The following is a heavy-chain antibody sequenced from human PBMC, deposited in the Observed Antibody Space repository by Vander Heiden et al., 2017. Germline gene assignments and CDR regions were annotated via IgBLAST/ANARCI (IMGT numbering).Heavy chain of an antibody. J-gene: IGHJ4*02. CDR2: MSDNGGRT. CDR3: AKARSGIAAAGINY. Sequence: EVQRLESGGGLVQPGASLRLSCAASGFNFSNYAMRWVPQAPGKGLEWVSTMSDNGGRTYYADSVKGRFTISRDISKNTVYLQMNTLRVEDTAVYYCAKARSGIAAAGINYWGQGTLVTVSS. D-gene: IGHD6-13*01. V-gene: IGHV3-23*01. CDR1: GFNFSNYA.